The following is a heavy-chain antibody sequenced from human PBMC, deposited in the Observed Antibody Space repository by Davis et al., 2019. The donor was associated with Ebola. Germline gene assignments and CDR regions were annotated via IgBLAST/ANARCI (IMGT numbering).Heavy chain of an antibody. CDR2: ISGSGGST. V-gene: IGHV3-23*01. J-gene: IGHJ5*02. D-gene: IGHD3-16*01. CDR3: AKAPGDYDYVWGSPLWFDP. CDR1: GFIFSSYT. Sequence: PGGSLRLSCAASGFIFSSYTMNWVRQAPGKGLEWVSSISGSGGSTFSADSVKGRFTISRDNSKNTLYLQMNSLRAEDTAIYYCAKAPGDYDYVWGSPLWFDPWGQGTLVTVSS.